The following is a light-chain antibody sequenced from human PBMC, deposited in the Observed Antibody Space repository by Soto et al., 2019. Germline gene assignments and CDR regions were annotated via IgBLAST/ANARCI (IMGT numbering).Light chain of an antibody. CDR2: DAS. V-gene: IGKV3-11*01. Sequence: EIVLTQTPATLSLSPGERATLSCRASQSVSSYLAWYQQKPGQAPRLLIYDASNRATGIPARFSGSGSGTDFTLTISRLEPEDFAVYYCQQYGSSGTFGQGTKVDNK. J-gene: IGKJ1*01. CDR3: QQYGSSGT. CDR1: QSVSSY.